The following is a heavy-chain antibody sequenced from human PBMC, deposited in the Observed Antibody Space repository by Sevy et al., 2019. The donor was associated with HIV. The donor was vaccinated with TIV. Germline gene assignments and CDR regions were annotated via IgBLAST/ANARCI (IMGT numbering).Heavy chain of an antibody. V-gene: IGHV3-48*03. D-gene: IGHD4-17*01. CDR1: GFIFRTYA. CDR2: ISNSGSAK. J-gene: IGHJ4*02. Sequence: GGSLRLSCAASGFIFRTYAMTWVRQAPGKGLEWVSYISNSGSAKYYSDSVRGRFTISRDNAKNSLYLQMNSLRAEDTAVYYCARDLPPSATTVAHFDYWGRGTLVTVSS. CDR3: ARDLPPSATTVAHFDY.